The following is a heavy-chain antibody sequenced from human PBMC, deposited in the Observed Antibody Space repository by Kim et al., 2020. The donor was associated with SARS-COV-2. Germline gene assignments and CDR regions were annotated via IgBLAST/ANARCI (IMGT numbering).Heavy chain of an antibody. V-gene: IGHV6-1*01. CDR3: ARAQGPSLPKLGYCSSTSCYQFDY. CDR1: GDSVSSNSAA. CDR2: TYYRSKWYN. J-gene: IGHJ4*02. Sequence: SQTLSLTCAISGDSVSSNSAAWNWIRQSPSRGLEWLGRTYYRSKWYNDYAVSVKSRITINPDTSKNQFSLQLNSVTPEDTAVYYCARAQGPSLPKLGYCSSTSCYQFDYWGQGTLVTVSS. D-gene: IGHD2-2*01.